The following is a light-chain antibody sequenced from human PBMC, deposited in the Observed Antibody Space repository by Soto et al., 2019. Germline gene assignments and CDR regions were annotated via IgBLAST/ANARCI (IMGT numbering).Light chain of an antibody. CDR2: AAS. V-gene: IGKV1-27*01. Sequence: DIQMTQSPSSLSASVGDRVTITCRATQGISTYFAWYQQKTGKVPKLLIYAASTLQSAGPSRFSGSGSGTDFTLTSSSLQPEDVATYYCQRYISAPFTFGPGTNVDIK. CDR1: QGISTY. J-gene: IGKJ3*01. CDR3: QRYISAPFT.